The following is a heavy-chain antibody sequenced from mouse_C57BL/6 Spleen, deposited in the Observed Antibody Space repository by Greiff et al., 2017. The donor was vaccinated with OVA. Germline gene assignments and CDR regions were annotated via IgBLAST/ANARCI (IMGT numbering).Heavy chain of an antibody. D-gene: IGHD6-1*01. J-gene: IGHJ3*01. CDR1: GYSITSGYY. V-gene: IGHV3-6*01. CDR3: ARGNNGAY. CDR2: ISYDGSN. Sequence: EVKLQESGPGLVKPSQSLSLTCSVTGYSITSGYYWNWIRQFPGNKLEWMGYISYDGSNNYNPSLKNRISITRDTSKNQFFLKLNSVTTEDTATYYCARGNNGAYWGQGTLVTVSA.